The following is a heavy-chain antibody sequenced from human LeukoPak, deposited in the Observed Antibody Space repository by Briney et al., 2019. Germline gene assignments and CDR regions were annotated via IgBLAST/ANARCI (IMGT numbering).Heavy chain of an antibody. J-gene: IGHJ4*02. D-gene: IGHD3-10*01. V-gene: IGHV3-23*01. CDR2: ISGSGGST. CDR3: AKRMGDMVRGVIAFDY. Sequence: GGSLRLSCAASGFTFSTFAMHWVRQAPGKGLEWVSAISGSGGSTYYADSVKGRFTISRDNSKNTLYLQMNSLRAEDTAVYYCAKRMGDMVRGVIAFDYWGQGTLVTVSS. CDR1: GFTFSTFA.